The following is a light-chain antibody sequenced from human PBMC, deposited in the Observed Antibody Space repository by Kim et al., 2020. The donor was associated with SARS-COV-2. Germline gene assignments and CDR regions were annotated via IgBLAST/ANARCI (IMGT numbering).Light chain of an antibody. CDR3: QSYDSSLSGSGV. J-gene: IGLJ1*01. V-gene: IGLV1-40*01. CDR2: GNS. Sequence: VTSSCTGSSSNSGAGYDVHGYQQLPGTAPELLIYGNSNRPSGVPDRFSGSKSGTSASLAITGLQAEDEADYYCQSYDSSLSGSGVFGTGTKVTVL. CDR1: SSNSGAGYD.